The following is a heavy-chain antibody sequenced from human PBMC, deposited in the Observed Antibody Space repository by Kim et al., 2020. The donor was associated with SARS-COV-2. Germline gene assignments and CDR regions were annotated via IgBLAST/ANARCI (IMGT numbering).Heavy chain of an antibody. D-gene: IGHD1-26*01. J-gene: IGHJ3*02. Sequence: AQKFRGRVTLTRDTSTSTVYMELSSLRSEDTAIYYCAREEVVGPTKHAFDIWGQGTPVAVSS. V-gene: IGHV1-46*01. CDR3: AREEVVGPTKHAFDI.